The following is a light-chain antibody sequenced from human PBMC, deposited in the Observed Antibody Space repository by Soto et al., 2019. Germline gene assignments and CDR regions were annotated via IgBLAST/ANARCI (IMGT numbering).Light chain of an antibody. J-gene: IGKJ4*01. CDR3: KQFNSYPLT. CDR2: DAS. V-gene: IGKV1-13*02. CDR1: QGISSA. Sequence: AIQLTQSPSSLSASVGERVTITCRASQGISSALAWYQQKPGKAPKLLIYDASSLESGVPSRFRGSGSRTDFTLTISCLQTEDFATYYCKQFNSYPLTFGGGTKVEIK.